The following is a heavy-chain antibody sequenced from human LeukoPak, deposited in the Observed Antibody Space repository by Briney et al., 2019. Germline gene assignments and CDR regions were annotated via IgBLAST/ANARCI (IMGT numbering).Heavy chain of an antibody. CDR3: ARDQSPITSGSSSWLRSEAPPVHDAFDI. V-gene: IGHV3-30*03. J-gene: IGHJ3*02. Sequence: GGSLRLSCAASGFTFSSYGMHWVRQAPGKGLEWVAVISYDGSNKYYADSVKGRFTISRDNSKNTLYLQMNSLRAEDTAVYYCARDQSPITSGSSSWLRSEAPPVHDAFDIWGQGTMVTVSS. D-gene: IGHD6-13*01. CDR2: ISYDGSNK. CDR1: GFTFSSYG.